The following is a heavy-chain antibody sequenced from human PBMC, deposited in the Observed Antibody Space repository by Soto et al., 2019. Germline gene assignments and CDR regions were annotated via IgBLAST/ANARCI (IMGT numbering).Heavy chain of an antibody. V-gene: IGHV4-39*01. CDR1: GGSISSSSYY. CDR2: IYYSGST. CDR3: AGYLDQRELRAFDY. D-gene: IGHD1-7*01. J-gene: IGHJ4*02. Sequence: QLQLQESGPGLVKPSETLSLTCTVSGGSISSSSYYWGWIRQPPGKGLEWIGSIYYSGSTYYNPSLKSRVTISVDTSKNQFSVRLSSVTSADTAVYYCAGYLDQRELRAFDYWGQGTLVTVSS.